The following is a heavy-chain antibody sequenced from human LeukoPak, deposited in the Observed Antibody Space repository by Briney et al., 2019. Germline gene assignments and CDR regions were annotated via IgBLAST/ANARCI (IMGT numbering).Heavy chain of an antibody. CDR3: VKDHCSSTSCYNYYFDY. CDR1: GFTFSSYA. CDR2: ISSNGGST. J-gene: IGHJ4*02. D-gene: IGHD2-2*02. Sequence: GGSLRLSCSASGFTFSSYAMHWVSQDPGKGMEYVSAISSNGGSTYYADSVKGRFTISRDNSKNTLYLQMSSLRAEDTAVYYCVKDHCSSTSCYNYYFDYWGQGTLVTVSS. V-gene: IGHV3-64D*06.